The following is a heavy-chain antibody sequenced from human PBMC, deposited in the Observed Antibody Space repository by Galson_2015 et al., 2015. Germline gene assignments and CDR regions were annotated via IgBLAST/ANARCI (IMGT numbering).Heavy chain of an antibody. J-gene: IGHJ4*02. CDR1: GFTFSSYG. D-gene: IGHD2-15*01. CDR3: ARADEAVVAYSPET. V-gene: IGHV3-33*01. Sequence: SLRLSCAASGFTFSSYGMHWVRQAPGKGLEWVAVIWYDGSNKYYADSVKGRFTISRDNSKNTLYLQMNSLRAEDTAVYYCARADEAVVAYSPETWGQGTLVTVSS. CDR2: IWYDGSNK.